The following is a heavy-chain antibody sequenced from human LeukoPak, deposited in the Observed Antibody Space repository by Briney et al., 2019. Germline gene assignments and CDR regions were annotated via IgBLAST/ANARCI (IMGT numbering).Heavy chain of an antibody. CDR3: ASGSFPYSSEVWFDP. J-gene: IGHJ5*02. CDR1: GGSISSSTYY. D-gene: IGHD6-19*01. V-gene: IGHV4-39*07. Sequence: SETLSLTCTVSGGSISSSTYYWGWIRQPPGKGLEWIGSIYYSGSTYYNPSLKSRVTISVDTSKTQFSLKLSSVTAADTALYYCASGSFPYSSEVWFDPWGQGTLVTVSS. CDR2: IYYSGST.